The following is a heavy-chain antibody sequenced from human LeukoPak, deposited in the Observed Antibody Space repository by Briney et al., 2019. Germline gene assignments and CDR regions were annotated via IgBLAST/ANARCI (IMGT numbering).Heavy chain of an antibody. CDR2: ISPIFGTA. CDR1: GGTFSSYA. CDR3: ARDQFEIVGATSTHFDY. J-gene: IGHJ4*02. D-gene: IGHD1-26*01. V-gene: IGHV1-69*05. Sequence: SVKVSCKASGGTFSSYAISWVRQAPGQGLEWMGRISPIFGTANYAQKFQGRVTITTDESTSTAYMELSSLRSEDTAVYYCARDQFEIVGATSTHFDYWGQGTLVTVAS.